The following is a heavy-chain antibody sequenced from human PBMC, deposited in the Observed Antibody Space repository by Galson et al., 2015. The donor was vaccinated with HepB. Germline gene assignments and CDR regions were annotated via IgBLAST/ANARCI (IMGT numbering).Heavy chain of an antibody. V-gene: IGHV4-34*01. D-gene: IGHD5-24*01. J-gene: IGHJ6*02. CDR1: GGSFSGYY. Sequence: ETLSLTCAVYGGSFSGYYWSWIRQPPGKGLEWIGEINHSGSTNYNPSLKSRVTISVDTSKNQFSLKLSSVTAADTAVYYCARGDRWRWLQPRPRSLYYGMDVWGQGTTVTVSS. CDR2: INHSGST. CDR3: ARGDRWRWLQPRPRSLYYGMDV.